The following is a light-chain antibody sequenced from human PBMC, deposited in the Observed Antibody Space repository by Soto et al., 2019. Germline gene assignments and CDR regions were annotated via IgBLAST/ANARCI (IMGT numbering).Light chain of an antibody. CDR3: SSYADSNIVV. V-gene: IGLV2-8*01. Sequence: QSALTQPPSASGSPGHSVTISCTGTSSDVGGYNYVSWYQQHPGKAPKLMIYEVNKRPSGVPDRFSGSKSGNTASLPGSGLQAEDEADYYCSSYADSNIVVFGGGTKLPVL. CDR2: EVN. J-gene: IGLJ2*01. CDR1: SSDVGGYNY.